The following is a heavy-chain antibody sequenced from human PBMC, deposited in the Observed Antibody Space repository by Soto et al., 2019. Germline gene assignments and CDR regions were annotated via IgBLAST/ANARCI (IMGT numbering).Heavy chain of an antibody. V-gene: IGHV2-5*02. Sequence: GPTLVNPTQTLTLTCTFSGFSLSSSGVGVAWIRQSPGKGLEWLALIYWDDDKRYSPSLKSRLTITKDISENQVVLTMTNMDPVDTATYYCAHSLGPLDHWGRGALVTVSS. CDR1: GFSLSSSGVG. CDR3: AHSLGPLDH. D-gene: IGHD7-27*01. CDR2: IYWDDDK. J-gene: IGHJ4*02.